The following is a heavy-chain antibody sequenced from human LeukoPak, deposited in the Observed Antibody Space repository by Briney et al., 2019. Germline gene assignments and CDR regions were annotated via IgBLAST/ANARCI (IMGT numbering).Heavy chain of an antibody. CDR1: GFTFSSYW. V-gene: IGHV3-7*01. Sequence: PGGSLRLSCAASGFTFSSYWMSWVRQAPGKGLEWVANMKQDGSEKYYVDSVKGRFTISRDNAKNSLYLQMNSLRAEDTAVYYCARAGPYIVVVPAASYYYYMDVWGKGTTVTVSS. CDR2: MKQDGSEK. J-gene: IGHJ6*03. D-gene: IGHD2-2*01. CDR3: ARAGPYIVVVPAASYYYYMDV.